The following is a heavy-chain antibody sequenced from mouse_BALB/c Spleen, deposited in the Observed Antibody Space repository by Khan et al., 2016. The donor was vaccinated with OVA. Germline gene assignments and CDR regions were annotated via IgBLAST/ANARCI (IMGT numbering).Heavy chain of an antibody. CDR3: ARMKKIVATYLDY. CDR2: TNPTNGRT. Sequence: QVQLKESGAELVKAGASVKMSCKASGYTFTSYWMHWVKQRLGQGLEWFAETNPTNGRTYYNEKFKSKATLTVDKSSSTAYMLLSGPTFEDSAVYYCARMKKIVATYLDYGGQVTTLTVSS. D-gene: IGHD1-1*01. CDR1: GYTFTSYW. J-gene: IGHJ2*01. V-gene: IGHV1S81*02.